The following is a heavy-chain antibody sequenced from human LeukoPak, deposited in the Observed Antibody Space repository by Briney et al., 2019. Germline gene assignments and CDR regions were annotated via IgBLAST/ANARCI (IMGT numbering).Heavy chain of an antibody. D-gene: IGHD1-1*01. V-gene: IGHV1-2*02. CDR1: GYTFTGYY. CDR2: INSNSGGI. J-gene: IGHJ4*02. Sequence: ASVKVSCKASGYTFTGYYLHWVRQAPGQGLEWMGWINSNSGGIHYEQKFQGRVSMTRDTSVSTAYMELSRLKSDDTAVYYCARGLENRPDSDYWGQGTLVTVSS. CDR3: ARGLENRPDSDY.